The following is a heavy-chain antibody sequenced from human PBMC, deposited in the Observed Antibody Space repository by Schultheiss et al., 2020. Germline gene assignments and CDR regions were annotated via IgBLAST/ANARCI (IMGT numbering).Heavy chain of an antibody. CDR1: GGSISSGGYY. D-gene: IGHD3-10*01. Sequence: SETLSLTCTVSGGSISSGGYYWSWIRQHPGKGLEWIGYIYYSGSTYYNPSLKSRVTISVDTSKNQFSLKLSSVTAADTAVYYCARAAMYYYGSGRRIAFDYWGQGTLVNVYS. V-gene: IGHV4-31*03. J-gene: IGHJ4*02. CDR2: IYYSGST. CDR3: ARAAMYYYGSGRRIAFDY.